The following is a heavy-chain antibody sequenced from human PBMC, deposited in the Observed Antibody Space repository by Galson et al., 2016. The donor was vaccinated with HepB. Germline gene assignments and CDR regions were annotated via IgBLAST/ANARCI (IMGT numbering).Heavy chain of an antibody. CDR2: IYWDDDK. V-gene: IGHV2-5*02. J-gene: IGHJ4*02. CDR1: GFSLSTSGVG. D-gene: IGHD6-13*01. Sequence: PALVKPTQTLTLTCTFSGFSLSTSGVGVGWIRQPPGKALEWLALIYWDDDKRYSPSLKSRLTITKDTSKNQVVLTMTNMDPVDTATYYCANRQYSSNSLHVDYWGQGTLVTVSS. CDR3: ANRQYSSNSLHVDY.